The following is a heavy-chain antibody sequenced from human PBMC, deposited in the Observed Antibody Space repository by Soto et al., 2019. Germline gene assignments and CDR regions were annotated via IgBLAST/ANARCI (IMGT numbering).Heavy chain of an antibody. Sequence: PGGSLRLSCTASGFTFGGYAMTWSRQAPGKGLEWVGFIRTKAFGGTPEYAASVKGRFTISRDDSRNIAYLQMNSLRAEDTAVYYCARPSGYYYYYGMDVWGQGTTVTVSS. V-gene: IGHV3-49*03. CDR3: ARPSGYYYYYGMDV. CDR1: GFTFGGYA. CDR2: IRTKAFGGTP. J-gene: IGHJ6*02. D-gene: IGHD5-12*01.